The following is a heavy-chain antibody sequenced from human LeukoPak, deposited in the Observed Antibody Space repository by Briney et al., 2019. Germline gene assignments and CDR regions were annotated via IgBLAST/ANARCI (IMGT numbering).Heavy chain of an antibody. V-gene: IGHV3-23*01. Sequence: PGGPLRLSCAASGFTFSSYAMSWVRHAPGKGLEWVSSITGSSASTYYADSVKGRFTISRDNSKNTLYLQMNSLRAEDMAVYFCAKLDYYDTHWGQGTLVTVSS. CDR1: GFTFSSYA. CDR2: ITGSSAST. D-gene: IGHD3-22*01. CDR3: AKLDYYDTH. J-gene: IGHJ4*02.